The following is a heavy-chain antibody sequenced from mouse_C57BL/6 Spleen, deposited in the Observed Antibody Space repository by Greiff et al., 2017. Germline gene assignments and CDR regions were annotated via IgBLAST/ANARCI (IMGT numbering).Heavy chain of an antibody. D-gene: IGHD1-1*01. CDR1: GYTFTSYW. CDR2: IHPNSGST. V-gene: IGHV1-64*01. J-gene: IGHJ2*01. Sequence: VQLQQSGAELVKPGASVKLSCKASGYTFTSYWMHWVKQRPGQGLEWIGMIHPNSGSTNYNEKFKSKATLTVDKSSSTAYMQLSSLTSEDSAVYYCAREATVVSYFDYWGQGTTLTVSS. CDR3: AREATVVSYFDY.